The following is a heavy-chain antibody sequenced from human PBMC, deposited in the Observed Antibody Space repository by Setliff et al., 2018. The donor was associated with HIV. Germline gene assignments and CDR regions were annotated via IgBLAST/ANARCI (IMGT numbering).Heavy chain of an antibody. V-gene: IGHV1-46*01. CDR2: INPSGDST. Sequence: ASVKVSCKASGNTFTSYYMHWVRQAPGQGLEWMGIINPSGDSTSYAQKFQGRVTMTRDTSTSTVYMELSSLRSEDTAVYYCARDLYYYGSGSPNYYYYYGMDVWGQGTTVTVSS. J-gene: IGHJ6*02. CDR3: ARDLYYYGSGSPNYYYYYGMDV. D-gene: IGHD3-10*01. CDR1: GNTFTSYY.